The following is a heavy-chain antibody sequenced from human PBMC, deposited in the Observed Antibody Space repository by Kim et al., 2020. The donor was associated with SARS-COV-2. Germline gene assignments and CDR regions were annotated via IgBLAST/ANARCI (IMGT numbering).Heavy chain of an antibody. V-gene: IGHV5-51*01. J-gene: IGHJ4*02. CDR3: ARINGAGDY. CDR2: APDT. D-gene: IGHD2-8*01. Sequence: APDTRYSPSFQGQVTISADKSINTVYLQWSSLKASDSAMYYCARINGAGDYWGQGTRVTVSS.